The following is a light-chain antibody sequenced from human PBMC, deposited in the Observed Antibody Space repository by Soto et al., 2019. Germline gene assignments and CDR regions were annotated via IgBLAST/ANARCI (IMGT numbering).Light chain of an antibody. CDR3: QPRSNWSPVLT. CDR1: QSVSSH. J-gene: IGKJ4*01. CDR2: GVS. Sequence: EIVLTQSPASRSLSPGERATLSCRASQSVSSHLAWFQQRPGQAPRLLIYGVSNKATGIPARFGGSGSETNFSLNISSLEPEDFAVYFCQPRSNWSPVLTFGGGTKVEIK. V-gene: IGKV3-11*01.